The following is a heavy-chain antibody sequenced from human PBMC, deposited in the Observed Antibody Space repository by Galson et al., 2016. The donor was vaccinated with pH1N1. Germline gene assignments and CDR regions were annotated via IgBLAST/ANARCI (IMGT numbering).Heavy chain of an antibody. J-gene: IGHJ2*01. CDR2: IYYGGST. V-gene: IGHV4-39*01. D-gene: IGHD4-17*01. CDR3: TRQIRGDPDWYFDL. CDR1: GGSISSSGYY. Sequence: ETLSLTCTVSGGSISSSGYYWGWIRQSPGKGLEWIGSIYYGGSTYYNPSLKSPVTISVDTSKNQFSLKLSAVTAADRAVYYCTRQIRGDPDWYFDLWGRGTLVTVSS.